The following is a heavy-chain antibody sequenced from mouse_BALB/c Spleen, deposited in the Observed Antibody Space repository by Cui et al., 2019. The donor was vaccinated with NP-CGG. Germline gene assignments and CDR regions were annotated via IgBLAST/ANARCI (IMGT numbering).Heavy chain of an antibody. CDR3: ARYDYYGSSYFDY. CDR2: IDPNSGGT. D-gene: IGHD1-1*01. V-gene: IGHV1-72*01. Sequence: QVQLQHPDPALMKPATPVTLSCKASGYTFTSYLMHWVKQRPGRGLEWIGRIDPNSGGTKYNEKFKSKATLTVDKPSSTAYMQLSSLTSEDSAVYYCARYDYYGSSYFDYWGQGTTLTVSS. CDR1: GYTFTSYL. J-gene: IGHJ2*01.